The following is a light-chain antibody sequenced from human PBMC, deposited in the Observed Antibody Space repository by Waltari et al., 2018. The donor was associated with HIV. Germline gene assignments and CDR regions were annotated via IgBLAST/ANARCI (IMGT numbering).Light chain of an antibody. CDR2: VVT. V-gene: IGLV2-14*01. CDR3: TSYTTSSTRV. Sequence: QSALTQPASVSGSPGQSITISCSGTSTDIGGYNYVSWYQHHPGKAPKLIIYVVTNRPSGVSNRFSASKSGNTASLTISGLQAEDEADYYCTSYTTSSTRVFGGGTKLTVL. J-gene: IGLJ3*02. CDR1: STDIGGYNY.